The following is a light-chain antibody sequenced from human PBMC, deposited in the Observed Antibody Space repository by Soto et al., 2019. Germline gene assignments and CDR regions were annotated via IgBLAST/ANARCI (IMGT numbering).Light chain of an antibody. Sequence: DIFLTQSPSTLSLSPSEIATLSCRASQSVNIYLAWYQQKPGQAPRLLIYDASNRATGIPARFSGSGSGTDFTLTISSLEPEDIAVYYCQQRSNWRVTFGGGTKVDIK. CDR1: QSVNIY. J-gene: IGKJ4*01. CDR2: DAS. V-gene: IGKV3-11*01. CDR3: QQRSNWRVT.